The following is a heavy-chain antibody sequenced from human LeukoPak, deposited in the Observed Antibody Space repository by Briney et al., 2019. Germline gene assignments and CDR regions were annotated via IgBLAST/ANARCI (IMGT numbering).Heavy chain of an antibody. CDR3: TTDVIVGATWLDY. Sequence: PGGSLRLSCAASGFTFSNAWMSWVRQAPGKGLEWIGRIKSKTDGGTTDYAAPVKGRFTISRDDSKNTLYLQMNSLKTEDTAVYYCTTDVIVGATWLDYWGQGTLVTVSS. CDR2: IKSKTDGGTT. J-gene: IGHJ4*02. D-gene: IGHD1-26*01. V-gene: IGHV3-15*01. CDR1: GFTFSNAW.